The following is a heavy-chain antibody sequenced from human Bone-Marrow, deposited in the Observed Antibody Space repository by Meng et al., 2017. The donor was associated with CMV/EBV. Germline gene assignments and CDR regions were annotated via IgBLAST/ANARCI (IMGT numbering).Heavy chain of an antibody. D-gene: IGHD6-13*01. CDR3: ERGNRAIAAAGFYYFYYGLDV. V-gene: IGHV1-18*01. J-gene: IGHJ6*02. Sequence: ASVKVSCKASGYTFTSYGISWVRQAPGQGLEWMGWISAYNGNTSYAQKLQGRVTMTTDTSMSTAYMELRSLRSEDTAVYYGERGNRAIAAAGFYYFYYGLDVWGQGTTVTVSS. CDR2: ISAYNGNT. CDR1: GYTFTSYG.